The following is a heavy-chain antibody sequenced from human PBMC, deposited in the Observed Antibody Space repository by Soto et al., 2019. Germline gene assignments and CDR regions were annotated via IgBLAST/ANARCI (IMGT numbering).Heavy chain of an antibody. V-gene: IGHV1-69*01. CDR3: VRDSGAKLSSS. J-gene: IGHJ4*02. D-gene: IGHD6-13*01. CDR1: GGTFSSYR. Sequence: QVQLLQSGAEVKKPGSSVKVSCKASGGTFSSYRINWVRQAPGQGLGCVGGIVPIYRTADYAQKFQGGVTITADESARTSYMELRSLKSQDTAVYYCVRDSGAKLSSSWGQGTLVTVSS. CDR2: IVPIYRTA.